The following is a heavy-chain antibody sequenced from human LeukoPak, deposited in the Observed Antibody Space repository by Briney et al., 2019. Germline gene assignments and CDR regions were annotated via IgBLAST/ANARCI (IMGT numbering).Heavy chain of an antibody. J-gene: IGHJ3*02. CDR1: GGSISSYY. CDR3: ARDLSSLGGDAFDI. Sequence: SETLSLTCTASGGSISSYYWSWIRQPPGKGLEGIGYIYYSGSTNYNPSLKSRVTISVDTSKNQCSLKLSSVTAADTAVYYCARDLSSLGGDAFDIWGQGTMVTVSS. V-gene: IGHV4-59*01. D-gene: IGHD2-15*01. CDR2: IYYSGST.